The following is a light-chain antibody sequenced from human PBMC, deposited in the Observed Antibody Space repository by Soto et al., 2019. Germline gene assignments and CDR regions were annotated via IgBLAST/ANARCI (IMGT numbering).Light chain of an antibody. CDR2: DAS. J-gene: IGKJ1*01. Sequence: DIQRTQSRSTLSASVGDRVAITCRASQSISNWLAWYQQKSGKAPKLLIYDASSLESGVPSRFSGSGSGTEFTLTISSLQPDDFATYYCQHYNIYSTFGQGTKVDSK. V-gene: IGKV1-5*01. CDR1: QSISNW. CDR3: QHYNIYST.